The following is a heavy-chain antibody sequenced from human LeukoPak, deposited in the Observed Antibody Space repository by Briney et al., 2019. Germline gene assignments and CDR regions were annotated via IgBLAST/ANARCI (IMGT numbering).Heavy chain of an antibody. CDR2: INPKSGGT. Sequence: ASVKVSCKASGYTFTDYYMHWVRQAPRQGPEWMGWINPKSGGTNIAQKFQGRVTMTRDTSISTAYMELSRLTSGDMAMFYCVKILRSGYDYYFDHWGQGSLVTVSS. J-gene: IGHJ4*02. CDR1: GYTFTDYY. V-gene: IGHV1-2*02. D-gene: IGHD3-22*01. CDR3: VKILRSGYDYYFDH.